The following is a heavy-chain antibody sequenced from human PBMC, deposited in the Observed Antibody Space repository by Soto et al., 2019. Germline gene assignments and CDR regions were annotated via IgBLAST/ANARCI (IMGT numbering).Heavy chain of an antibody. Sequence: QVQLVQSGAEVKKHGSSVQVSCKASVGTFRSYAISCVRQATGHCIEWMGGIIPIFGTANYAQKLQGRVTITADESTSTAYMELSSLRSEDTAVYYCARVVPPVLYYFDYWGQGTLVTVSS. CDR3: ARVVPPVLYYFDY. D-gene: IGHD3-16*01. J-gene: IGHJ4*02. CDR1: VGTFRSYA. CDR2: IIPIFGTA. V-gene: IGHV1-69*01.